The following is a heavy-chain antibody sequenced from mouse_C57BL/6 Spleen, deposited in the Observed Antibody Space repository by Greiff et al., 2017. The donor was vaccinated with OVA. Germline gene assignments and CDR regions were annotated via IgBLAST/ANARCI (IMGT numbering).Heavy chain of an antibody. Sequence: EVQLVESGAELVRPGASVKLSCTASGFNIKDDYMHWVKQRPEQGLEWIGWIDPENGDTEYASKFQGKATITADTSSNTAYLQLSSLTSEDTAVYYCTTLITRDYWGQGTTLTVSS. J-gene: IGHJ2*01. CDR3: TTLITRDY. CDR1: GFNIKDDY. CDR2: IDPENGDT. V-gene: IGHV14-4*01. D-gene: IGHD2-4*01.